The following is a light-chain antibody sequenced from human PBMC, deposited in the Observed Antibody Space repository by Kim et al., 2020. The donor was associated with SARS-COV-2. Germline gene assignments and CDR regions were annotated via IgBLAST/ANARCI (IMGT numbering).Light chain of an antibody. J-gene: IGKJ4*01. CDR1: QSISTY. CDR3: QQSHSTPLLT. Sequence: DIQMTQSPSSLAASVGDRVTLACRASQSISTYLNWYQQKPGKAPKLLIYAASTLQSGVPSRFSGSGSGTDFTLTISSLQPEDFATYYCQQSHSTPLLTFGGGTKLEI. CDR2: AAS. V-gene: IGKV1-39*01.